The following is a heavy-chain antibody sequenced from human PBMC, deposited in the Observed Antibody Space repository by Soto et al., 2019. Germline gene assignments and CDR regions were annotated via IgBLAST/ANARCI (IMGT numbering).Heavy chain of an antibody. CDR3: ARPLGVYYYDSSGYYAD. J-gene: IGHJ4*02. CDR1: GGSFSGYY. CDR2: INHSGST. V-gene: IGHV4-34*01. D-gene: IGHD3-22*01. Sequence: SETLSLTCAVYGGSFSGYYWSWIRQPPGKGLEWIGEINHSGSTNYNPSLKSRVTISVDTSKNQFSLKLSSVTAADTAVYFCARPLGVYYYDSSGYYADWGQGTLVTVSS.